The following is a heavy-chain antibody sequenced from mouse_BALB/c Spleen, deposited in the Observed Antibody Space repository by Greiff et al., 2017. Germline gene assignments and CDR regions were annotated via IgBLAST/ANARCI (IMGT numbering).Heavy chain of an antibody. CDR2: VSSGGSYT. CDR1: GFTFSSYA. CDR3: AREADSAGYGGFAY. Sequence: EVKVVESGGGLVKPGGSLKLSCAASGFTFSSYAMSWVRQSPEKRLEWVAEVSSGGSYTYYPDTVTGRFTISRDNAKNTLYLERSSLRSEDTAMYDGAREADSAGYGGFAYWGQGTLVTVSA. D-gene: IGHD3-2*01. J-gene: IGHJ3*01. V-gene: IGHV5-9-4*01.